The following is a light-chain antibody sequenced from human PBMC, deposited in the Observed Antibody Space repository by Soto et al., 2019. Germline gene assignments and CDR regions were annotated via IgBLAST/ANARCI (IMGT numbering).Light chain of an antibody. V-gene: IGKV1-5*03. Sequence: DIQMTQSPSTLSASVGDRVTITCRASQSINSWLAWYRQKPGQAPKLLIYKASSLESGVPSRFSGSGSGTEFTLTISSLQPDDFATYYCQQYNLYPFTFGPGTKVDIK. J-gene: IGKJ3*01. CDR2: KAS. CDR3: QQYNLYPFT. CDR1: QSINSW.